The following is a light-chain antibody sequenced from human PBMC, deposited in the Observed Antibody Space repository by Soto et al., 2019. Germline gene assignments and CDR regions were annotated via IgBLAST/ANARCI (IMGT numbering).Light chain of an antibody. CDR2: DAS. CDR1: QSLSSY. V-gene: IGKV3-11*01. Sequence: EIVLTQSPATLSLSPGERATLSCRASQSLSSYLAWYQQEPGQAPRLLIYDASNRATGIPARFSGCGSGTDFTLTISSLEPEDFAVYYCQQRSNWTYTFGQGTKLEIK. CDR3: QQRSNWTYT. J-gene: IGKJ2*01.